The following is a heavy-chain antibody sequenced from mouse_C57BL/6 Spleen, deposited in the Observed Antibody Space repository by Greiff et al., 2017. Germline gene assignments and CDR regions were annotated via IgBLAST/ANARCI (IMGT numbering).Heavy chain of an antibody. J-gene: IGHJ4*01. CDR3: ARPRQLRLPSMDY. D-gene: IGHD3-2*02. CDR2: IYPGDGDT. V-gene: IGHV1-82*01. CDR1: GYAFSSSW. Sequence: VQLQQSGPELVKPGASVKISCKASGYAFSSSWMNWVKQRPGKGLEWIGRIYPGDGDTNYNGKFKGKATLTADKSSSTAYMQLSSLTSEDSAVYFCARPRQLRLPSMDYWGQGTSVTVSS.